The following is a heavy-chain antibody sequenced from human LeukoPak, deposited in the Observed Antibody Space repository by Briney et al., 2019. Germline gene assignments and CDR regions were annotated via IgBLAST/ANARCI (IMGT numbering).Heavy chain of an antibody. CDR3: ARDQGHYYGSGSYYYFDY. V-gene: IGHV3-21*01. Sequence: GGSLRLSCAASGFTFSGSTMNWVRQAPGKGLEWVSFISTSSSYIYYADSVRGRFTISRDNAKNSLYLQMNSLRAEDTAVYYCARDQGHYYGSGSYYYFDYWGQGTLVTVSS. J-gene: IGHJ4*02. CDR2: ISTSSSYI. D-gene: IGHD3-10*01. CDR1: GFTFSGST.